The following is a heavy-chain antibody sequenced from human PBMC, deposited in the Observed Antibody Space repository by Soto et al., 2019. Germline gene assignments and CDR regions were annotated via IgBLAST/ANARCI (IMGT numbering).Heavy chain of an antibody. Sequence: GASVKVSCKASGYTFTSYGISWVRQAPGQGLEWMGWISAYNGNTNYAQKLQGRVTMTTDTSTSTAYMELRSLRSDDTAVYYCARPIHDYGDYADYFDYWGQGTLVTVS. V-gene: IGHV1-18*01. J-gene: IGHJ4*02. CDR3: ARPIHDYGDYADYFDY. CDR2: ISAYNGNT. CDR1: GYTFTSYG. D-gene: IGHD4-17*01.